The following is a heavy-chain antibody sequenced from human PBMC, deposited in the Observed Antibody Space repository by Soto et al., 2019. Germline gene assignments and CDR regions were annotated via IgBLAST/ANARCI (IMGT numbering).Heavy chain of an antibody. CDR1: GFTFDAYA. J-gene: IGHJ4*02. D-gene: IGHD3-16*01. V-gene: IGHV3-9*01. CDR2: IGWSGGSR. Sequence: EVQLVESGGGLVQPGRSLRLSCAASGFTFDAYAMHWVRQAPGKGLEWVSGIGWSGGSRGYADSVKGRFTISRDNAKNSLYLHMTSLRAEDTALYYWAKGGGSTFGDIDRLLDYWGQGTLVTVSS. CDR3: AKGGGSTFGDIDRLLDY.